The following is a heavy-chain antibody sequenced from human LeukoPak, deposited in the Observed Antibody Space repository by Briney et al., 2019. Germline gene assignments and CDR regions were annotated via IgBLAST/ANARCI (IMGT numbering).Heavy chain of an antibody. J-gene: IGHJ4*02. D-gene: IGHD4-17*01. Sequence: GGSLRLSCAASGFTFSSYSMNWVRQAPGKGLEWVSAISGSGGSTYYADSVKGRFTISRDDSKNTLYLQMNSLRAEDTAVYYCAKEFDDDYGDHFDYWGQGTLVTVSS. CDR2: ISGSGGST. CDR3: AKEFDDDYGDHFDY. CDR1: GFTFSSYS. V-gene: IGHV3-23*01.